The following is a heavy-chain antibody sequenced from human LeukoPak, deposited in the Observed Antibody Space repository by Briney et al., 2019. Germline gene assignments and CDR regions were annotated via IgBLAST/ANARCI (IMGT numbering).Heavy chain of an antibody. V-gene: IGHV4-59*08. CDR3: ARHGGLVRGFSDAFDI. D-gene: IGHD3-10*01. CDR2: IYYSGNT. Sequence: SETLSLTCTVSGGSIRNYYWSWIRQPPGKGLEWIGYIYYSGNTNYNPSLKSRVAIPLDTSKNQFSLRLTSVTAADTAVYYCARHGGLVRGFSDAFDIWGQGTMVTVSS. CDR1: GGSIRNYY. J-gene: IGHJ3*02.